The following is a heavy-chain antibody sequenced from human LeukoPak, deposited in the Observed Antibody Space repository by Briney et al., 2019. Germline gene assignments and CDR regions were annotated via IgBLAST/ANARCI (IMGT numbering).Heavy chain of an antibody. CDR1: GGSFSGHY. J-gene: IGHJ3*02. D-gene: IGHD3-22*01. CDR2: ISSSGST. V-gene: IGHV4-4*07. CDR3: ARGPYSYDSSGAFDI. Sequence: SETLSLTCAVSGGSFSGHYWNWIRQPAGKGLEWIGRISSSGSTNYNPSLKSRVTISVDTSKNQFSLKLSSVTAADTAVYFCARGPYSYDSSGAFDIWGQGTMVTVSS.